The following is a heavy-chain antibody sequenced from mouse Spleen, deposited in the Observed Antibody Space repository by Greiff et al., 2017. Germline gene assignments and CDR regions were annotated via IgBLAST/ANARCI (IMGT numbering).Heavy chain of an antibody. CDR2: INPSSGYT. CDR3: ASPYYYGSSYDYAMDY. D-gene: IGHD1-1*01. CDR1: GYTFTSYW. Sequence: VHLVESGAELAKPGASVKLSCKASGYTFTSYWMHWVKQRPGQGLEWIGYINPSSGYTKYNQKFKDKATLTADKSSSTAYMQLSSLTYEDSAVYYCASPYYYGSSYDYAMDYWGQGTSVTVSS. V-gene: IGHV1-7*01. J-gene: IGHJ4*01.